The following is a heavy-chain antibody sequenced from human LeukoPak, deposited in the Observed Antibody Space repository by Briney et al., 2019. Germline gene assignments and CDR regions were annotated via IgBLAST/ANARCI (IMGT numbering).Heavy chain of an antibody. CDR1: GYSFTSYW. CDR2: IDPSDSYT. Sequence: PGESLKISCKGSGYSFTSYWISWVRQMPGKGLEWMGRIDPSDSYTNYSPSFQGHVTISADKSISTAYLQWSSLKASDTAMYYCARSFLARPYYDSSGYYYPIDYWGQGTLVTVSS. CDR3: ARSFLARPYYDSSGYYYPIDY. D-gene: IGHD3-22*01. J-gene: IGHJ4*02. V-gene: IGHV5-10-1*01.